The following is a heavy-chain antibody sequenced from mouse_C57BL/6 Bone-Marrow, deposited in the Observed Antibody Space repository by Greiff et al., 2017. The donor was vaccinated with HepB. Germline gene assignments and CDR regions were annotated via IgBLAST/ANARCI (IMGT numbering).Heavy chain of an antibody. CDR3: ARDRGRGFAY. J-gene: IGHJ3*01. CDR2: ISDGGSYT. D-gene: IGHD3-3*01. CDR1: GFTFSSYA. Sequence: EVMLVESGRGLVKPGGSLKLSCAASGFTFSSYAMSWVRQTPEKRLEWVATISDGGSYTYYPDNVKGRFTISRDNAKNNLYLQMSHLKSEDTAMYYCARDRGRGFAYWGQGTLVTVSA. V-gene: IGHV5-4*01.